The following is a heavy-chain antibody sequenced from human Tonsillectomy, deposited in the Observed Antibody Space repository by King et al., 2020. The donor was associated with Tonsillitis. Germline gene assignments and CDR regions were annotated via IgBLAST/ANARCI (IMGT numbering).Heavy chain of an antibody. Sequence: QLVQSGAEVKKPGESLKISCKGSGYSFSTYWIGWVRQMPGKGLEWMGIIYPGDSDTRYSPSFQGQVTISADKSISTAYLQWSSLKASDPAIYYCARPVRGSSSGMDVWGKGTTVTVSS. V-gene: IGHV5-51*01. CDR2: IYPGDSDT. CDR1: GYSFSTYW. CDR3: ARPVRGSSSGMDV. D-gene: IGHD3-10*01. J-gene: IGHJ6*03.